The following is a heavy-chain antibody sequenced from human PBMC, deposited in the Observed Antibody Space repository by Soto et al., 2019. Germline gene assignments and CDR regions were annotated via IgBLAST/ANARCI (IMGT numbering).Heavy chain of an antibody. CDR2: IIPIFGTA. V-gene: IGHV1-69*01. CDR3: ARNGRSGYYTSYHYYYYYGMDV. D-gene: IGHD3-3*01. Sequence: QVQLVQSGAEVKKPGSSVKVSCKASGGTFSSYAISWVRQAPGQGLEWMGGIIPIFGTANYAQKFQGRVTITADESTSTAYMELSSLRSEDTAVYYCARNGRSGYYTSYHYYYYYGMDVWGQGTTVTVSS. CDR1: GGTFSSYA. J-gene: IGHJ6*02.